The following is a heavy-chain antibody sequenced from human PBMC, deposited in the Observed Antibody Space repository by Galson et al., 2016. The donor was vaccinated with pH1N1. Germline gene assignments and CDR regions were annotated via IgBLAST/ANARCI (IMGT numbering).Heavy chain of an antibody. CDR2: IYLGGSLI. CDR3: ARKSDYGDYRGDAFDI. Sequence: QSGAEVKKPGESLKISCKGSGHKFTSSWIGWVRQMPGKGLEWMGIIYLGGSLIRYSPSFRGQVTISADKSVNIVYLEWGSLKASDTAMYYCARKSDYGDYRGDAFDIWGQGTMVTVSS. D-gene: IGHD4-17*01. V-gene: IGHV5-51*03. CDR1: GHKFTSSW. J-gene: IGHJ3*02.